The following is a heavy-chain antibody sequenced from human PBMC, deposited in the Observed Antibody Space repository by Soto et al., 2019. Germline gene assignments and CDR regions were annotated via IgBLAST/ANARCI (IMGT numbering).Heavy chain of an antibody. Sequence: ASVKVSCKASGYTFTSYGISWVRQAPGQGLEWMGWISAYNGNTNYAQKLQGRVTMTTDTSTSTAYMELRSLRSDDTALYYCASPDPFTVPHYYYYGMDVWGQGTTVTVSS. CDR2: ISAYNGNT. D-gene: IGHD4-17*01. CDR1: GYTFTSYG. CDR3: ASPDPFTVPHYYYYGMDV. V-gene: IGHV1-18*01. J-gene: IGHJ6*02.